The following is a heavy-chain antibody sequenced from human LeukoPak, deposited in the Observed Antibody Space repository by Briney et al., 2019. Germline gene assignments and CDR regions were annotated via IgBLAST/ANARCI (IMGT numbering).Heavy chain of an antibody. CDR1: GFSFSSYG. CDR2: IKQDGSEK. D-gene: IGHD2-2*01. Sequence: GGSLRLSCAASGFSFSSYGMSWVRQAPGKGLEWVANIKQDGSEKYYVDSVKGRFTISRDNAKNSLYLQMNSLRAEDTAVYYCARVAVVPAAPPDYWGQGTLVTVSS. V-gene: IGHV3-7*01. J-gene: IGHJ4*02. CDR3: ARVAVVPAAPPDY.